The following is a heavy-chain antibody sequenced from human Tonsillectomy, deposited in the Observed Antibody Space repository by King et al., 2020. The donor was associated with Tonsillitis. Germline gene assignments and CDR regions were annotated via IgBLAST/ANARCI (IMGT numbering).Heavy chain of an antibody. CDR2: IYSGLST. J-gene: IGHJ4*02. V-gene: IGHV3-53*01. CDR1: GFTVSSNY. Sequence: VQLVESGGGLIQPGGSLRLSCAASGFTVSSNYMSWVRQAPGKGLEWVSVIYSGLSTYYADSVKGRFTISRDISKNTLYLRMNSLRAEDTAVYFCARATNTYFDYWGQGTLVTVSS. CDR3: ARATNTYFDY.